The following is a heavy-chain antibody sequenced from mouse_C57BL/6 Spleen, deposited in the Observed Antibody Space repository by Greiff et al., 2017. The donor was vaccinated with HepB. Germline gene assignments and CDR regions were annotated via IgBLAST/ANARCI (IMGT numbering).Heavy chain of an antibody. J-gene: IGHJ2*01. CDR3: ARDSNSFDY. Sequence: VQLQQSGAELVKPGASVKLSCTASGFNIKGYYMHWVKQRPEQGLEWIGRIDPEDGDTNYTPKFQGKATITADTSSNTAYLQLSSLTSEDTAVYYCARDSNSFDYWGQGTTLTVSS. D-gene: IGHD2-5*01. CDR1: GFNIKGYY. V-gene: IGHV14-2*01. CDR2: IDPEDGDT.